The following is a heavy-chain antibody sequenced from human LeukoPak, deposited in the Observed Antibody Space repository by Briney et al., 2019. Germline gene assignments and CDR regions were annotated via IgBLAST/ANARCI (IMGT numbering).Heavy chain of an antibody. Sequence: ASVKVSCKASGYTFTNYDINWVRQATGQGPEWMGWMNPKSGNTGYAQKFQGRVTMTRNTSISTAYMELSSLRSDDTAVYYCARDQDIVVEVAALRQREMGGFDPWGQGTLVTVSS. V-gene: IGHV1-8*01. CDR3: ARDQDIVVEVAALRQREMGGFDP. CDR2: MNPKSGNT. J-gene: IGHJ5*02. D-gene: IGHD2-15*01. CDR1: GYTFTNYD.